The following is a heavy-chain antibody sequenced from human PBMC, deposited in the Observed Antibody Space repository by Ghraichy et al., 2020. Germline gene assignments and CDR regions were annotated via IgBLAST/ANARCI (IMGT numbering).Heavy chain of an antibody. V-gene: IGHV1-58*01. D-gene: IGHD1-7*01. CDR2: IVVGSGNT. CDR1: GFTFTSSA. J-gene: IGHJ1*01. CDR3: AADRSTPYNWNYGYFQH. Sequence: SVKVSCKASGFTFTSSAVQWVRQARGQRLEWIGWIVVGSGNTNYAQKFQERVTITRDMSTSTAYMELSSLRSEDTAVYYCAADRSTPYNWNYGYFQHWGQGTLVTVSS.